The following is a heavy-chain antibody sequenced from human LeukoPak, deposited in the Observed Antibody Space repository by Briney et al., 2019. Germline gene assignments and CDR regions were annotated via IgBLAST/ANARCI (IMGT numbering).Heavy chain of an antibody. CDR3: ARHPGEYDAFDI. J-gene: IGHJ3*02. Sequence: SETLSLTCTVSGDSIDRFYWNWIRQPAGKGLEWIGRIYTTGVTNYSPSLASRVSMSVDTSKNQISLKLTSVTAADTAVYYCARHPGEYDAFDIWGQGTLVTVSS. CDR1: GDSIDRFY. D-gene: IGHD7-27*01. CDR2: IYTTGVT. V-gene: IGHV4-4*07.